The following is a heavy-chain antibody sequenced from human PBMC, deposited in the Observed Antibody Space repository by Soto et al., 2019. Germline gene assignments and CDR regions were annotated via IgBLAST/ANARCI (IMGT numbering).Heavy chain of an antibody. D-gene: IGHD3-10*01. CDR1: GFTFSDYY. CDR3: ARDRAGADDAFDI. CDR2: ISSSSSYT. V-gene: IGHV3-11*06. Sequence: PGGSLRLSXAASGFTFSDYYMSWIRQAPGKGLEWVSYISSSSSYTNYADSVKGRFTISRDNAKNSLYLQMNSLRAEDTAVYYCARDRAGADDAFDIWGQGTMVTVSS. J-gene: IGHJ3*02.